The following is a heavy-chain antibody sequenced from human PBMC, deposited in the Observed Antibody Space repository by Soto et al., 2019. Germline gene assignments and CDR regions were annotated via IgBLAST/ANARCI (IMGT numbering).Heavy chain of an antibody. CDR3: ARERITIFGVVMDGMDV. CDR1: GYTFTGYY. D-gene: IGHD3-3*01. V-gene: IGHV1-2*04. CDR2: INPNSGGT. J-gene: IGHJ6*02. Sequence: RASVKVSCKASGYTFTGYYMHWVRQAPGQGLEWMGWINPNSGGTNYAQKFQGWVTMTRDTSISTAYMELSRLRSDDTAVYYCARERITIFGVVMDGMDVWGQGTTVTVSS.